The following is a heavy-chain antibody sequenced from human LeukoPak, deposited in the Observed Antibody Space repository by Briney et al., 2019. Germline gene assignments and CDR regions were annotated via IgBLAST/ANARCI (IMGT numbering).Heavy chain of an antibody. CDR2: IIPILGIA. V-gene: IGHV1-69*04. CDR1: GGTFSSYT. Sequence: ASVKVSCKASGGTFSSYTISWVRQAPGQGLEWMGRIIPILGIANYAQKFQGRVTITADKSTSTAYMELSSLRSGDTAVYYCARDLSYGWFDPWGQGTLVTVSS. J-gene: IGHJ5*02. D-gene: IGHD4-17*01. CDR3: ARDLSYGWFDP.